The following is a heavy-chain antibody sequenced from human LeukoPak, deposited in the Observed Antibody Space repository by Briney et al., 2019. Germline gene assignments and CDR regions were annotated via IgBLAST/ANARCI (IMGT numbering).Heavy chain of an antibody. CDR2: IYYSGST. CDR3: ARFGSLREPIHDY. V-gene: IGHV4-59*01. J-gene: IGHJ4*02. CDR1: GGSIRSYY. Sequence: SETLSLTCTVCGGSIRSYYWSWIRQPPGKGLEWIGYIYYSGSTNYNPSLKSRITISVDTSKNQFSLKLSSVTAADTAVYYCARFGSLREPIHDYWGQGTLVTVSS. D-gene: IGHD3-16*01.